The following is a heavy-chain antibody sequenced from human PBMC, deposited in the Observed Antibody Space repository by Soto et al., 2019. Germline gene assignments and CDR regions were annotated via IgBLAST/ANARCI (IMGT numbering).Heavy chain of an antibody. Sequence: TSETLSLTCTVSGGSISGYYWTWIRQPPGKGLEWVGSLFYGGTTDYNPSLKSRLTMSIDTSKNHFSLKLRSVTAADTAVYYCARHRGPAPVYWGQGTLVTVSS. CDR2: LFYGGTT. V-gene: IGHV4-39*01. J-gene: IGHJ4*02. CDR3: ARHRGPAPVY. D-gene: IGHD3-10*01. CDR1: GGSISGYY.